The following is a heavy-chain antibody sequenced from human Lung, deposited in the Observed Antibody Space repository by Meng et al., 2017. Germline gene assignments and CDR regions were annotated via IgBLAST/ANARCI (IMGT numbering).Heavy chain of an antibody. J-gene: IGHJ4*02. D-gene: IGHD4-17*01. CDR1: GFTFRTYS. V-gene: IGHV3-21*01. CDR2: IKSGSNYI. Sequence: EVQLVESGGGLVKPGGSLRLSCAAPGFTFRTYSMNWVRQAPGTGLEWVSSIKSGSNYIYYAHSVKGRFTISRDSAKSSVYLQMNSLRAEDTAVYYCARGVDITVTKYHFDYWGQGILVTVSS. CDR3: ARGVDITVTKYHFDY.